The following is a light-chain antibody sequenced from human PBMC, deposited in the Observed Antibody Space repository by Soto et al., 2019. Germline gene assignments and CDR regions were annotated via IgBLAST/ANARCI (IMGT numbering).Light chain of an antibody. CDR3: CSHAGGRTGV. J-gene: IGLJ3*02. V-gene: IGLV2-23*02. CDR1: SSGVGSYNH. Sequence: QSALTQPASVSGSPGQSITISCTGTSSGVGSYNHVSWYQQHPGKAPKLMIYEVSDRPSGVSNRFSGSKSGNTASLTISGLQAEDEADYYCCSHAGGRTGVFGGGTKLTVL. CDR2: EVS.